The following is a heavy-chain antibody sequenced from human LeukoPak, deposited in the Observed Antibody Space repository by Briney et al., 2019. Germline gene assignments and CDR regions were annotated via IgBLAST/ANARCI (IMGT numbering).Heavy chain of an antibody. CDR1: GFTFSSFW. CDR3: ARDSGWFRFDY. J-gene: IGHJ4*02. V-gene: IGHV3-7*03. D-gene: IGHD6-13*01. CDR2: IKEDGSQK. Sequence: PGGSLRLSCAASGFTFSSFWTTWVRQAPGKGLEWVANIKEDGSQKYYVDSVKGRFTISRDNAKNSLFLQTNSLRADDTAVYYCARDSGWFRFDYWGQGTLVTVSS.